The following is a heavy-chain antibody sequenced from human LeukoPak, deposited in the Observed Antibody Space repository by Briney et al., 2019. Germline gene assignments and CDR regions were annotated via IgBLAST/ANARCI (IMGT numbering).Heavy chain of an antibody. CDR2: ISGSGGST. J-gene: IGHJ4*02. D-gene: IGHD1-26*01. Sequence: PGGSLRLSCAASGFTFSSYAMSWVRQAPGKGLEWVSAISGSGGSTYYADSVKGRFTISRDNSKNTLYLQMNSLRAEDTAVYYCAKDRGGVGAKGDFDYWGQGTLVTVSS. CDR1: GFTFSSYA. V-gene: IGHV3-23*01. CDR3: AKDRGGVGAKGDFDY.